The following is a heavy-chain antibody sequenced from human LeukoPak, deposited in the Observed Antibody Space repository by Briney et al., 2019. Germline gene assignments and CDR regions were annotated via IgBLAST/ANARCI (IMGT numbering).Heavy chain of an antibody. CDR2: IYYSGST. J-gene: IGHJ4*02. D-gene: IGHD3-22*01. Sequence: SETLSLTCTVSGGSISSSSYYWGWIRQPPGKGLEWIGSIYYSGSTYYNPSLKSRVTISVDTSKNQFSLMLSPVTAAATAVYYCARFDYYDSSGYYAYYFDYWGQGTLVTVSS. CDR1: GGSISSSSYY. V-gene: IGHV4-39*01. CDR3: ARFDYYDSSGYYAYYFDY.